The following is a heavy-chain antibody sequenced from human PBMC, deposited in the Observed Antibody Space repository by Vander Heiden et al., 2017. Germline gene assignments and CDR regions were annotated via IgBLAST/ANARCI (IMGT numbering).Heavy chain of an antibody. D-gene: IGHD1-26*01. CDR2: INYIGDRT. J-gene: IGHJ4*01. V-gene: IGHV3-23*01. CDR1: GFPFSTYA. CDR3: ARSLGSMWDGFDD. Sequence: EVQLLESGAGLVQPGGSLQLSCAASGFPFSTYAMSWVSQAPGKGLEWVSAINYIGDRTYYADSVKGRFTISRDNSKNTLYLQMNSLRGDDTAVDYCARSLGSMWDGFDDWGHGPLVALSS.